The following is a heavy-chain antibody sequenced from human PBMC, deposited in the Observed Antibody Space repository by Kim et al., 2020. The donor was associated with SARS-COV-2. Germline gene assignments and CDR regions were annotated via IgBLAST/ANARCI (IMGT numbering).Heavy chain of an antibody. D-gene: IGHD3-3*01. CDR3: ARRGIWSGYLNDAFDI. CDR2: IDPSDSYT. Sequence: GASLKISCKGSGYSFTNYWISWVRQMPGKGLEWMGRIDPSDSYTNYSPSFQGHVTISVDKSISTAYLQWSSLKASDTAMYYCARRGIWSGYLNDAFDIWGQGTMVTVSS. CDR1: GYSFTNYW. V-gene: IGHV5-10-1*01. J-gene: IGHJ3*02.